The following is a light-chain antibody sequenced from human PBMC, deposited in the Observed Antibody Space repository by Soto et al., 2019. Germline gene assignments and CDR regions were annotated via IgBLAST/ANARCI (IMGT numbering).Light chain of an antibody. CDR3: PQYGSSPRT. CDR2: GAS. CDR1: QSLTNSY. Sequence: EIVLTQSPGTLSLSPGERATLTCRASQSLTNSYLAWYQQKPGQAPRLLIYGASSRATGIPDRFSGSGSGTDFTLTISRLEPEDFAVYYCPQYGSSPRTFGQGTKVEIK. J-gene: IGKJ1*01. V-gene: IGKV3-20*01.